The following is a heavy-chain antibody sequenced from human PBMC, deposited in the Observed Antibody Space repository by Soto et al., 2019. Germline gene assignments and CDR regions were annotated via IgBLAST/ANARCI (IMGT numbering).Heavy chain of an antibody. Sequence: QVQLVQSGAEVKKPGASVKVSCKASGYTFTGYYMHWVRQAPGQGLEWMGWINPNSGGTNYAQKFQGRVTMTRDTSISTAYMELSRLRSDDTAVYYCARDRGSSWYQSVYNWFDPWGQGTLVTVSS. D-gene: IGHD6-13*01. CDR1: GYTFTGYY. CDR3: ARDRGSSWYQSVYNWFDP. J-gene: IGHJ5*02. V-gene: IGHV1-2*02. CDR2: INPNSGGT.